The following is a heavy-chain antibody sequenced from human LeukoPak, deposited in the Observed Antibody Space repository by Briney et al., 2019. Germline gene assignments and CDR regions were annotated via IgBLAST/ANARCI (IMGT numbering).Heavy chain of an antibody. J-gene: IGHJ5*02. CDR3: ARSKLAGDWFDP. CDR1: GYTFTGYY. CDR2: INPNSGGT. Sequence: ASVKVSCKASGYTFTGYYMHWVRQAPGQGLEWMGWINPNSGGTNYAQKFQGRVTMTRDTSISTAYMELSRLRSDDTAVYYCARSKLAGDWFDPWGPGTLVTVSS. V-gene: IGHV1-2*02.